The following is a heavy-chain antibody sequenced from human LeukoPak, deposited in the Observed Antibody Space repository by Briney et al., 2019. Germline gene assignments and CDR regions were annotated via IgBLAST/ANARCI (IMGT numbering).Heavy chain of an antibody. Sequence: GGSLRLSCTASGFTFDDYAMYWVRQAPGKGLEWVSGVSWNSGSIGYADSVKGRFTISRDNAKNSLYLQMNSLRAEDTALYYCAKDSENYYDSSGLDYWGQGTLVTVSS. J-gene: IGHJ4*02. V-gene: IGHV3-9*01. CDR2: VSWNSGSI. CDR1: GFTFDDYA. D-gene: IGHD3-22*01. CDR3: AKDSENYYDSSGLDY.